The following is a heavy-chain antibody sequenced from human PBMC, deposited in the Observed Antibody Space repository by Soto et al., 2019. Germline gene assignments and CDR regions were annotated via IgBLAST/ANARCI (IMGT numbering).Heavy chain of an antibody. Sequence: SETLSLTCAVYGGSFSGYYWSWIRQLPGKGLEWIGYIFYSGSTYYTPSLKSRVTMSVDTSKNQFSLKLSSVTAADTAVYYCARYYCSSTSCTQTFHYWGQGTLVTVSS. D-gene: IGHD2-2*01. CDR1: GGSFSGYY. V-gene: IGHV4-31*11. CDR2: IFYSGST. J-gene: IGHJ4*02. CDR3: ARYYCSSTSCTQTFHY.